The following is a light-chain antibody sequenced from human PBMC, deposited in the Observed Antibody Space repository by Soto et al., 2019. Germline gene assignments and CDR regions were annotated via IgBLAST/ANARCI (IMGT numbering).Light chain of an antibody. Sequence: DIQMTQSPSSLSASVGDRVTITCRASQSISSYLNWSQQKPGKAPKLLIYAASSLKSGVPSRFSGSGSGTDFIPPISSLKPEDFATYYCQQSYSTPYPFGQGTKRET. CDR3: QQSYSTPYP. J-gene: IGKJ2*01. CDR2: AAS. V-gene: IGKV1-39*01. CDR1: QSISSY.